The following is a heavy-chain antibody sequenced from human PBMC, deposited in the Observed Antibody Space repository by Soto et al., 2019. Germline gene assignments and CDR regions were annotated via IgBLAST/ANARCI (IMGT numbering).Heavy chain of an antibody. CDR1: GFTVSSNY. CDR3: ARVAARFLAPDY. D-gene: IGHD2-15*01. CDR2: IYSGGST. J-gene: IGHJ4*02. V-gene: IGHV3-66*01. Sequence: GGSLRLSCAASGFTVSSNYMSWVRQAPGKGLEWVSVIYSGGSTYYADSVKGRFTISRDNSKNTLYLQMNSLRAEDTAVYYCARVAARFLAPDYWGQGTLVTVSS.